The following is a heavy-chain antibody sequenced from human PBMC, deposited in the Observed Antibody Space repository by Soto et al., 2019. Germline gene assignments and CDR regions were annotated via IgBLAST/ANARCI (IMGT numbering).Heavy chain of an antibody. Sequence: QVQLVQSGAEVKKPGSSVKVSCKASGGTFSSYAISWVRQAPGQGLEWMGGIIPIFGTANYAQKFQGRVTIAADESTSTAYMELSSLRSEDTAVYYCAREREGDIAAAGWFDPWGQGTLVTVSS. V-gene: IGHV1-69*01. D-gene: IGHD6-13*01. CDR2: IIPIFGTA. J-gene: IGHJ5*02. CDR3: AREREGDIAAAGWFDP. CDR1: GGTFSSYA.